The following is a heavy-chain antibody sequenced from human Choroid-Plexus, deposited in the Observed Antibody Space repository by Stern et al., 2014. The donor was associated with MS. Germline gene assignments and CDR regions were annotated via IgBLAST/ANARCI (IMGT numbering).Heavy chain of an antibody. J-gene: IGHJ5*02. D-gene: IGHD2/OR15-2a*01. Sequence: VQLVESGGGVVQPGRPRRLSCVAAGFTFGSCAMPWVRQAPGKGLEGGAGVSYDGSNKDYADSVKGRFTISRDNSQNTLYMQMSSLRPEDTAVYYCAKDRQYLTYFFDHWGQGSLVTVSS. V-gene: IGHV3-30*18. CDR3: AKDRQYLTYFFDH. CDR1: GFTFGSCA. CDR2: VSYDGSNK.